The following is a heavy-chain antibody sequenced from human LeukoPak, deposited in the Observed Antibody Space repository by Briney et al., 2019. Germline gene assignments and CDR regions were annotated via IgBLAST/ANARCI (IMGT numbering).Heavy chain of an antibody. Sequence: GGSLRLSCAASGFSFDDYAMHWVRQAPGKGREWVSGISWNSGSISYADSVKGRFTISRDNAKNSLYLQMNSLRAEDTALYYCAKDIGPSVATIQGDAFDIWGQGTMVTVSS. CDR1: GFSFDDYA. CDR3: AKDIGPSVATIQGDAFDI. V-gene: IGHV3-9*01. D-gene: IGHD5-12*01. J-gene: IGHJ3*02. CDR2: ISWNSGSI.